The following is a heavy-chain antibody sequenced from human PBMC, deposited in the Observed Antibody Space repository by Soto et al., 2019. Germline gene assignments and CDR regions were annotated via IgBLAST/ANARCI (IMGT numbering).Heavy chain of an antibody. J-gene: IGHJ6*02. CDR3: ATRQLEQNYYYYYGMDV. D-gene: IGHD1-1*01. CDR1: GYTLTELS. Sequence: QVQLVQSGAEVKKPGASVKVSCKVSGYTLTELSMHWVRQAPGKGLEWMGGIDPEDGDTIYAQKFQGRVTMTEDTSSDTAYMELSSLRSEDTDVYYCATRQLEQNYYYYYGMDVWGQGTTVTGSS. V-gene: IGHV1-24*01. CDR2: IDPEDGDT.